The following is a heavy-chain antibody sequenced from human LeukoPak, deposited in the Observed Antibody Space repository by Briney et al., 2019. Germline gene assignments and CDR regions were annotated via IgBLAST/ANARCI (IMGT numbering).Heavy chain of an antibody. V-gene: IGHV1-69*04. CDR1: GGTSSSYA. CDR3: ARAFAGYSSSSEYNWFDP. J-gene: IGHJ5*02. D-gene: IGHD6-6*01. CDR2: IIPILGIA. Sequence: ASVKVSCKASGGTSSSYAISWVRQAPGQGLEWMGRIIPILGIANYAQKFQGRVTITADKSTSTAYMELSSLRSEDTAVYYCARAFAGYSSSSEYNWFDPWGQGTLVTVSS.